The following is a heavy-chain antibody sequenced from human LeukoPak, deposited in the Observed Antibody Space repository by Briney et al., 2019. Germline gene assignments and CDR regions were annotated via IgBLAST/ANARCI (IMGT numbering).Heavy chain of an antibody. Sequence: GGSLRLSCAASGFIFSSHAMHWVRQAPGKGLEWVSYITSSSSIMYYADSVKGRFTISRDNAKNSLYLQMNSLRVEDTAVYYCARDWGGALTGFDWGQGTLVTVSS. CDR3: ARDWGGALTGFD. CDR1: GFIFSSHA. CDR2: ITSSSSIM. J-gene: IGHJ4*02. V-gene: IGHV3-48*01. D-gene: IGHD3-9*01.